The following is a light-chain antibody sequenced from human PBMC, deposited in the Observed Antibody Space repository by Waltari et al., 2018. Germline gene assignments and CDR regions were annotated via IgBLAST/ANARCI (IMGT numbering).Light chain of an antibody. J-gene: IGKJ2*01. CDR3: QRYGDSPKYT. Sequence: IVLTQSPGTLSLSPGERATLSCRASQSLSSIILAWYQQKPGQAPRLLIHGSTSRATGIPDRFSGSGSGTDFTLTISRLEPEDFAVYYCQRYGDSPKYTFGQGTKLEIK. CDR1: QSLSSII. V-gene: IGKV3-20*01. CDR2: GST.